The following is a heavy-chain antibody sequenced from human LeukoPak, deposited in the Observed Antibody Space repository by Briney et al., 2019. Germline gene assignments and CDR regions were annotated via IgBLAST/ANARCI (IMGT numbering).Heavy chain of an antibody. V-gene: IGHV1-69*05. J-gene: IGHJ4*02. CDR2: IIPKYGTP. Sequence: SVTVSFKASGGTFTNYAIRWVRQAPGQGLEWVGGIIPKYGTPSYAQNFQGKVTITTEESTSTSYLELNSLRSEDTAVYYCARPDKAAQYGPFDYWGQGTLDIVSS. CDR3: ARPDKAAQYGPFDY. D-gene: IGHD6-6*01. CDR1: GGTFTNYA.